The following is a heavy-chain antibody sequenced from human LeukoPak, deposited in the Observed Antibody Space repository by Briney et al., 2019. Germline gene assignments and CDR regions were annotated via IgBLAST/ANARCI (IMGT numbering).Heavy chain of an antibody. CDR2: INPNSGGT. CDR1: GYTFTNNA. J-gene: IGHJ4*02. V-gene: IGHV1-2*02. D-gene: IGHD6-19*01. CDR3: ARGPGIAVADDLGYFDY. Sequence: ASVKVSCKTSGYTFTNNAINWVRQAPGQGLEWMGWINPNSGGTNYAQKFQGRVTMTRDTSISTAYMELSRLRSDDTAVYYCARGPGIAVADDLGYFDYWGQGTLVTVSS.